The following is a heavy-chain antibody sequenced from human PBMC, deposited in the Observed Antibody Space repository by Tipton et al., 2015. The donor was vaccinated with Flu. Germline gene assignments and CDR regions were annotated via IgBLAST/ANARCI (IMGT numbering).Heavy chain of an antibody. CDR2: INPSGDTT. D-gene: IGHD2-2*01. Sequence: QLVQSGAEVKRPGASVKVSCKASGYTFSTYYMHWVRQAPGQGLEWMGIINPSGDTTTYAQKFQDRVTMTRDTSTSTVYMELSSLRSDDTALYYCARRGSTPPGGMDVWGQGTTVTVSS. V-gene: IGHV1-46*01. CDR1: GYTFSTYY. J-gene: IGHJ6*02. CDR3: ARRGSTPPGGMDV.